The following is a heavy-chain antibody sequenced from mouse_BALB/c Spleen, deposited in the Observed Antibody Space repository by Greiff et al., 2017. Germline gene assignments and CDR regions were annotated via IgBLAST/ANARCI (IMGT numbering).Heavy chain of an antibody. CDR2: IYPGNGDT. D-gene: IGHD2-10*02. V-gene: IGHV1-12*01. CDR3: ARREYGNFAWFAY. Sequence: VQLQQPGAELVKPGASVKMSCKASGYTFTSYNMHWVKQTPGQGLEWIGAIYPGNGDTSYNQKFKGKATLTADKSSSTAYMQLSSLTSEDSAVYYCARREYGNFAWFAYWGQGTLVTVSA. CDR1: GYTFTSYN. J-gene: IGHJ3*01.